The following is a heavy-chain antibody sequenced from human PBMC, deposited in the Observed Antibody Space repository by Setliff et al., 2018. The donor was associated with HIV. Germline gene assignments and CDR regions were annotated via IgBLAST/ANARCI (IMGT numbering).Heavy chain of an antibody. CDR1: GDSISTYY. Sequence: SETLSLTCIVSGDSISTYYWSWIRQPAGKELEWIGRIYGTGSTTYNPSLQSRVTISVDTSKNQLSLKVKSMTAADTAVYYCARGPPGKQLWLGVWFDPWGQGTLVTVSS. V-gene: IGHV4-4*07. D-gene: IGHD5-18*01. CDR3: ARGPPGKQLWLGVWFDP. J-gene: IGHJ5*02. CDR2: IYGTGST.